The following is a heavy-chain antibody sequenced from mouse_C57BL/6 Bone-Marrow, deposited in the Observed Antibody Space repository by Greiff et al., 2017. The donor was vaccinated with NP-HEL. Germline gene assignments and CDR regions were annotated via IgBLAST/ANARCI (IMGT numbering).Heavy chain of an antibody. CDR1: GYTFTSYW. CDR2: IYPGSGST. CDR3: ARDGSGNGPFDY. D-gene: IGHD1-3*01. Sequence: VQLQQPGAELVKPGASVKMSCKASGYTFTSYWITWVKQRPGQGLEWIGDIYPGSGSTNYNEKFKSKATLTVDTSSSTAYMQLSSLTSEDSAVYYCARDGSGNGPFDYWGQGTTLTVSS. J-gene: IGHJ2*01. V-gene: IGHV1-55*01.